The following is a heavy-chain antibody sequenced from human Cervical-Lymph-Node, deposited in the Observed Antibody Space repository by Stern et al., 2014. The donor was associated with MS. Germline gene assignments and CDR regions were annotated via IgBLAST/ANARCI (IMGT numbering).Heavy chain of an antibody. CDR3: ARDTRRHLYHYGMDV. J-gene: IGHJ6*02. CDR2: IWYDGSNN. D-gene: IGHD3-3*02. CDR1: GFSFSNFG. Sequence: VQLVESGGSVVQPGRSLRLSCAATGFSFSNFGMHWVRQAPGKGLEWVTIIWYDGSNNYYADSVKVRFPISRDNSNNTLSLQMNSLRAEDTAVYYCARDTRRHLYHYGMDVWGQGTTVTVSS. V-gene: IGHV3-33*01.